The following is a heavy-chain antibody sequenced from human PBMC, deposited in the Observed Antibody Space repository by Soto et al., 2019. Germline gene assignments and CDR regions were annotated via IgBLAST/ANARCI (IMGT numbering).Heavy chain of an antibody. D-gene: IGHD2-2*01. V-gene: IGHV3-33*01. CDR2: IWYDGSNK. Sequence: GSLRLSCAASGFTFSSYGMHWVRQAPGKGLEWVAVIWYDGSNKYYADSVKGRFTISRDKSKNTLYRQMNSLRAEDTAVYYWARDARNFSSTSCYAARTRDYYYYGMDVWGQGTTVTVSS. CDR3: ARDARNFSSTSCYAARTRDYYYYGMDV. J-gene: IGHJ6*02. CDR1: GFTFSSYG.